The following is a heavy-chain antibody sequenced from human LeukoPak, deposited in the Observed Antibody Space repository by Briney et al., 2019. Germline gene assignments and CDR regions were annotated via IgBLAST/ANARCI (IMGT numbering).Heavy chain of an antibody. CDR3: ARDSSSWYEAGYWFDP. D-gene: IGHD6-13*01. CDR2: INTDTGNP. V-gene: IGHV7-4-1*02. J-gene: IGHJ5*02. CDR1: GYTFTSYV. Sequence: ASVKVSCKASGYTFTSYVMNWVRQAPGQGLEWMGWINTDTGNPTYAQGFTGRFVFSLDTSVSTAYLQISSLKAEDTAVYYCARDSSSWYEAGYWFDPWGQGTLVTASS.